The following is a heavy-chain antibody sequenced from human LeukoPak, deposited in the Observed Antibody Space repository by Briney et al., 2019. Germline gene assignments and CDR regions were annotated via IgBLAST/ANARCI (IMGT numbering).Heavy chain of an antibody. D-gene: IGHD5-18*01. CDR3: STSDAAMVNYFDY. CDR1: GFTFSNAW. J-gene: IGHJ4*02. CDR2: IKSKSDGGTT. Sequence: PGGSLRPSCAASGFTFSNAWMNWVRQAPGKGLEWVGRIKSKSDGGTTDYAAPVKGRFTISRDDSKNTLYLQMNSLKTEDTAVYYCSTSDAAMVNYFDYWGQGTLVTVSS. V-gene: IGHV3-15*01.